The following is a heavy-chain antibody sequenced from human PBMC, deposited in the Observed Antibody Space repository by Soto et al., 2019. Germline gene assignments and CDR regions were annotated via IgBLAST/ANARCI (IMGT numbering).Heavy chain of an antibody. CDR2: IYYSGST. CDR1: GGSISSYY. V-gene: IGHV4-59*01. Sequence: PSETLSLTCTVSGGSISSYYWSWIRQPPGKGLEWIGYIYYSGSTNYNPSLKSRVTISVDTSKNQFSLKLSSVTAADTAVYHCAGSIVGALYYYYYGMDVWGQGTTVTVSS. J-gene: IGHJ6*02. CDR3: AGSIVGALYYYYYGMDV. D-gene: IGHD1-26*01.